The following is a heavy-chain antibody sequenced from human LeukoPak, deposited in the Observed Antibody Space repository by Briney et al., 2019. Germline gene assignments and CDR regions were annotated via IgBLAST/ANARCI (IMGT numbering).Heavy chain of an antibody. CDR2: INAGNGNT. CDR3: ARDLRPGAYYYYGMDV. V-gene: IGHV1-3*01. D-gene: IGHD1-26*01. Sequence: AASVKVSCKASGYTFTSYAMHWVRQAPGQRLEWMGWINAGNGNTKYSQKFQGRVTITRDASASTAYMELSSLRSEDTAVYYCARDLRPGAYYYYGMDVWGQGTTVTVSS. J-gene: IGHJ6*02. CDR1: GYTFTSYA.